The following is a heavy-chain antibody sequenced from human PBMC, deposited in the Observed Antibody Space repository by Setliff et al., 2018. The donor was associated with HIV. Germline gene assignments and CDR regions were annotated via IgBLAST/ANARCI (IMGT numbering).Heavy chain of an antibody. J-gene: IGHJ6*02. Sequence: GGSLRLSCAPSGFTFGSYVMSWVRQAPGKGLEWVSVISGSGDSTFYADSLKGRFTISRDNSKNTLYLQMNSLRAEDTAVYYCAKTLPTLYPPHDYYFAMDVWGQGTTVTVSS. CDR1: GFTFGSYV. CDR2: ISGSGDST. D-gene: IGHD2-15*01. V-gene: IGHV3-23*01. CDR3: AKTLPTLYPPHDYYFAMDV.